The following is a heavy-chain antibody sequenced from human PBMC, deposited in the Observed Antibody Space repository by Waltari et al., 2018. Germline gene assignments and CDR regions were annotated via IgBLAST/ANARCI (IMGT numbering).Heavy chain of an antibody. V-gene: IGHV6-1*01. D-gene: IGHD3-3*01. CDR2: WYS. Sequence: QVQLQQSGPGLVKPSQTLSLTCAISGDSVSSNSAAWDWIRQSPSRGLEWYSHYAESVKSRMTINADTSKNEFSLQLTSVSPEDTGLYFCARTTITVFGVVVGALDNWGPGTLVTVSS. J-gene: IGHJ4*02. CDR1: GDSVSSNSAA. CDR3: ARTTITVFGVVVGALDN.